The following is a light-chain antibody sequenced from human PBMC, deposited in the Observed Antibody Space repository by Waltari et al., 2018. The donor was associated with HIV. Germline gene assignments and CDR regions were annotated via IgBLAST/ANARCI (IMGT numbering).Light chain of an antibody. CDR1: QSINNY. Sequence: DIQMTQSPSSLSASVGDRVTITCRASQSINNYLNWYQHKQGKAPKLLIYAASNLQRGVPARFSGSGSGIDFTLTIRSLQPEDFATYYCQESYSTPWMFGQGTKVEIK. CDR3: QESYSTPWM. J-gene: IGKJ1*01. V-gene: IGKV1-39*01. CDR2: AAS.